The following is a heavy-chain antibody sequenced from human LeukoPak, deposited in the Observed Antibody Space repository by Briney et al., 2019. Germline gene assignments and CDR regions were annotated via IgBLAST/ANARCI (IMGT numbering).Heavy chain of an antibody. D-gene: IGHD6-6*01. CDR1: GFTVSKNY. V-gene: IGHV3-23*01. Sequence: AGGSLRLSCAASGFTVSKNYMSWVRQAPGKGLEWVSVVSGTGGRTYYADSVKGRFTISRDNSKNTLYLQMNSLRAEDTALYYCVKASSSSPQYNWFDAWGQGTLVTVSS. J-gene: IGHJ5*02. CDR3: VKASSSSPQYNWFDA. CDR2: VSGTGGRT.